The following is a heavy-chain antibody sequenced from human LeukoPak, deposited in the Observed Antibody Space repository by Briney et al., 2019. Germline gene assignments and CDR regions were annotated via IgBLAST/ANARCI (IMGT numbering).Heavy chain of an antibody. V-gene: IGHV4-4*07. Sequence: SETLSLTCTVSGGSISSYYWSWLRQPAGKGLEWIGRIYTSGSTNYNPSLKSRVTMSVDTSKNQFSLKLSSVTAADTAVYYCAREVTTVTTRSVYFDYWGQGTLVTVSS. D-gene: IGHD4-17*01. CDR3: AREVTTVTTRSVYFDY. CDR1: GGSISSYY. CDR2: IYTSGST. J-gene: IGHJ4*02.